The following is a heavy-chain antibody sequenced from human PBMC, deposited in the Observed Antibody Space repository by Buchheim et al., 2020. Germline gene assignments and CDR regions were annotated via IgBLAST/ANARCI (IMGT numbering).Heavy chain of an antibody. CDR3: ARAGERNNYFDP. V-gene: IGHV4-59*01. Sequence: QVQLQESGPGLVKPSATLSLTCSVSGDSISGYYWSWIRQSPGKGLEWIGYIFSSGSTNYNPSLNSRVIISVDTSQNQFSLRLRSVTAADTAVYYCARAGERNNYFDPWSQGTL. D-gene: IGHD1-1*01. J-gene: IGHJ5*01. CDR2: IFSSGST. CDR1: GDSISGYY.